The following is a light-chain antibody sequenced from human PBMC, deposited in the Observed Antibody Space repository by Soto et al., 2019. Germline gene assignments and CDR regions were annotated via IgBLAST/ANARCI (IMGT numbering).Light chain of an antibody. Sequence: EIVLTQSPATRSLAPGERATLSCRASRSVGNYLAWYQQKPGQAPRLLIYDTSNRATGIPARFSGSGSGTDFTLTITSLEPEDFAFYYCQQRSNWPRTFGQGTKLEIK. V-gene: IGKV3-11*01. CDR1: RSVGNY. J-gene: IGKJ2*02. CDR3: QQRSNWPRT. CDR2: DTS.